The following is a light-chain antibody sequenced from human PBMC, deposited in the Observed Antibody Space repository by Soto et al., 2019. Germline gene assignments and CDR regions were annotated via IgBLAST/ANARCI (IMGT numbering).Light chain of an antibody. CDR3: QQRSNWPPT. Sequence: EIVLTQSPATLSLSPGERSTLSCRASQSVSSYLAWYQQKPGQXPRXXIYDASNRATGIPARFSGSGSGTDLTITISSLEPEDFEVYYCQQRSNWPPTFGPGTKVDIK. J-gene: IGKJ3*01. CDR1: QSVSSY. V-gene: IGKV3-11*01. CDR2: DAS.